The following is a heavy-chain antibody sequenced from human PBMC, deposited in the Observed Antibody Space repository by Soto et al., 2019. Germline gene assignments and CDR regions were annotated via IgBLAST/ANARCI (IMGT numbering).Heavy chain of an antibody. CDR3: ASVGLVTAAELPYYYGMDV. V-gene: IGHV1-3*01. D-gene: IGHD2-2*01. CDR1: GYTFTSYA. CDR2: INAGNGNT. J-gene: IGHJ6*02. Sequence: QVQLVQSGAEVKKPGASVKVSCKASGYTFTSYAMHWVRQAPGQRLEWMGWINAGNGNTKYSQKFQGRITITRDTSASTAYMQLSSLRSKDTDVYYCASVGLVTAAELPYYYGMDVWGQGTTVTDSS.